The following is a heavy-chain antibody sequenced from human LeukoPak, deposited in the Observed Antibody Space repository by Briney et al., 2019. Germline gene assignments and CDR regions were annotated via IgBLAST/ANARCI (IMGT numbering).Heavy chain of an antibody. Sequence: SETLSLTCAVYGGSFSGYYWSWIRQPPGKGLEWIGEINHSGSTNYNPSLKGRVTISVDTSKNQFSLKLSSVTAADTAVYYCARAAEGSGYYYQYWFDPWGQGTLVTVSS. CDR2: INHSGST. J-gene: IGHJ5*02. CDR1: GGSFSGYY. CDR3: ARAAEGSGYYYQYWFDP. V-gene: IGHV4-34*01. D-gene: IGHD3-22*01.